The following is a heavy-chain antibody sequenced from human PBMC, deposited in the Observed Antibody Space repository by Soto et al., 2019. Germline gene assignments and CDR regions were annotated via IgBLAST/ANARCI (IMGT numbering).Heavy chain of an antibody. Sequence: GGSLRLSCAASGFTFSNAWMSWVRQAPGKGLEWVGRIKSKTDGGTTDYAAPVKGRFTISRDDSKNTLYLQMNSLKTEDTAVYYCTTETLLGLSSSCHDYWGQGTLVIVSS. CDR3: TTETLLGLSSSCHDY. J-gene: IGHJ4*02. CDR2: IKSKTDGGTT. D-gene: IGHD6-13*01. V-gene: IGHV3-15*01. CDR1: GFTFSNAW.